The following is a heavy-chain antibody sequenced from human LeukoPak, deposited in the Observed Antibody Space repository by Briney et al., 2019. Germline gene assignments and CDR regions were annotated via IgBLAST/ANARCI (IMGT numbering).Heavy chain of an antibody. V-gene: IGHV1-69*01. D-gene: IGHD6-19*01. CDR1: GGTFSSYA. CDR2: IIPIFGTA. CDR3: ARGAAVAALIFDY. Sequence: ASVKVSCKASGGTFSSYAISWVRQAPGQGLEWMGGIIPIFGTANYAQKFQGRVTITADESTSTAYMELSSLRSEDMAVYYCARGAAVAALIFDYWGQGTLVTVSS. J-gene: IGHJ4*02.